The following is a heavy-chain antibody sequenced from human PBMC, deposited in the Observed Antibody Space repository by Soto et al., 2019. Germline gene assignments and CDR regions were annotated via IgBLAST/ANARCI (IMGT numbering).Heavy chain of an antibody. D-gene: IGHD3-9*01. CDR2: ISGSGGST. J-gene: IGHJ4*02. CDR3: AKVSSLRYFDWSIIGVFDY. CDR1: GFTFSSYA. V-gene: IGHV3-23*01. Sequence: GGSLRLSCAASGFTFSSYAMSWVRQAPGKGLEWVSAISGSGGSTYYADSVKGRFTISRDNSKNTLYLQMNSLRAEDTAVYYCAKVSSLRYFDWSIIGVFDYWGQGTLVTVSS.